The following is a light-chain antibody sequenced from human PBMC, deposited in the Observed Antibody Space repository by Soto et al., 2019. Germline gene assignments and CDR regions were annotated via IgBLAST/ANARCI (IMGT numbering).Light chain of an antibody. Sequence: QSALTQPASVSGSPGQSITISCTGTSSDVGGYNYVSWYQQHPGKAPKLMIYDVSNRPSGVSNRFSGSKSGNTASLTISGLQAVDEADYYCSSYTSSSPLVVFGGGTKLTVL. V-gene: IGLV2-14*01. CDR2: DVS. CDR3: SSYTSSSPLVV. CDR1: SSDVGGYNY. J-gene: IGLJ2*01.